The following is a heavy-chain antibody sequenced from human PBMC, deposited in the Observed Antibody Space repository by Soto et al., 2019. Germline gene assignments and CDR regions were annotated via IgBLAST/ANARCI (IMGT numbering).Heavy chain of an antibody. CDR1: GVSIHNIHSF. CDR2: VYYSGGA. V-gene: IGHV4-39*01. D-gene: IGHD2-15*01. Sequence: QLQLQESGPGLVKPSETLSLTCAVSGVSIHNIHSFWGWIRQPPGKGLEFIGSVYYSGGANYNPSLKSRVTVSIDTSNNQFSLRVNSVTAADTAVYYCGRVVEGATRHTDFDSWGQGILVTVSS. CDR3: GRVVEGATRHTDFDS. J-gene: IGHJ5*01.